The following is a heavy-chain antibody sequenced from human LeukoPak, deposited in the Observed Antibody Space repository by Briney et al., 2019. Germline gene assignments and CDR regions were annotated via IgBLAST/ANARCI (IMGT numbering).Heavy chain of an antibody. Sequence: SVKVSCKASGGTFSSYAISWVRQAPGQGLEWMGGIIPIFGTANYAQKFQGRVTITADKSTGTAYMELSSLRSEDTAVYYCASEDGYSSSWYYFNYWGQGTLVTVSS. CDR2: IIPIFGTA. V-gene: IGHV1-69*06. CDR1: GGTFSSYA. CDR3: ASEDGYSSSWYYFNY. J-gene: IGHJ4*02. D-gene: IGHD6-13*01.